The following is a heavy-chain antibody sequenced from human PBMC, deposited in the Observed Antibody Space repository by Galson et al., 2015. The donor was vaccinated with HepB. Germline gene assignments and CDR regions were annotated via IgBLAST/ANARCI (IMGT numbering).Heavy chain of an antibody. CDR3: ATDASDYCNWIDN. CDR1: GFAFSGYG. D-gene: IGHD4-11*01. CDR2: ISHDGSNT. J-gene: IGHJ3*02. Sequence: SLRLSCAASGFAFSGYGMHWVRQAPGKGLEWLTVISHDGSNTYYVDSVKGRFSVSRDNSKNTLYLQMNSLKPEDTAVYYCATDASDYCNWIDNWGQGTLVTVSS. V-gene: IGHV3-30*03.